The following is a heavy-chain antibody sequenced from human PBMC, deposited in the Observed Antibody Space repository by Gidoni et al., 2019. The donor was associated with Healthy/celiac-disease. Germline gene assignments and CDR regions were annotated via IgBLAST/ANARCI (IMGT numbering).Heavy chain of an antibody. D-gene: IGHD6-19*01. CDR1: GGSISSYY. CDR3: ARQSVSSGWYEGYYFDY. V-gene: IGHV4-59*08. J-gene: IGHJ4*02. CDR2: IYYSGST. Sequence: QVQLQESGPGLVKPSETLSLTCTVSGGSISSYYWSWIRQPPGKGLEWIGYIYYSGSTNYNPSLKSRVTISVDTSKNQFSLKLSSVTAADTAVYYCARQSVSSGWYEGYYFDYWGQGTLVTVSS.